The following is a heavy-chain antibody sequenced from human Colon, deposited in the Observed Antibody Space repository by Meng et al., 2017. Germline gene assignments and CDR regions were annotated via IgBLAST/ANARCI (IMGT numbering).Heavy chain of an antibody. D-gene: IGHD2-2*01. CDR2: MYPSGTT. CDR3: ASGRKYCSSTSCYGQFDY. Sequence: QVPLQEGGHGRVKPSHTLSLPCHVSGGSISSGGYYWSWIRQRPGKGLEWIGYMYPSGTTYYNPSLKSQVTISIDTSKNQFSLKLNSVTAADTAVYYCASGRKYCSSTSCYGQFDYWGQGTLVTVSS. CDR1: GGSISSGGYY. V-gene: IGHV4-31*01. J-gene: IGHJ4*02.